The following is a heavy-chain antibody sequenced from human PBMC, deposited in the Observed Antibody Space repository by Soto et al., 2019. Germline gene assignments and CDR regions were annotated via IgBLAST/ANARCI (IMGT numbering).Heavy chain of an antibody. D-gene: IGHD1-26*01. Sequence: QVQLVQSGTEVKKPGASVKVYCKASGYTVTDYYIHWVRQAPGQGLEWMGWIDPRNGGTIYAQKFQDRVTMTRDTSISTAYMDLSRLTSDDTALYYCARNDYGIYPYWGQGTLVTVSS. CDR3: ARNDYGIYPY. J-gene: IGHJ4*02. V-gene: IGHV1-2*02. CDR1: GYTVTDYY. CDR2: IDPRNGGT.